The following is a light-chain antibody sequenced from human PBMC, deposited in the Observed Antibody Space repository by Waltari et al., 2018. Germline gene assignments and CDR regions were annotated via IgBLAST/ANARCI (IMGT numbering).Light chain of an antibody. CDR3: QHYVRLPVT. Sequence: EIVLTQSPGILSLSPGEGATLSCRASQSVCRSLAWYQQKPGQAPRLVISGASNRATGIPDRFSGSGSGTDFSLTISRLEPEDFAVYYCQHYVRLPVTFGRGTKVEIK. J-gene: IGKJ4*02. V-gene: IGKV3-20*01. CDR2: GAS. CDR1: QSVCRS.